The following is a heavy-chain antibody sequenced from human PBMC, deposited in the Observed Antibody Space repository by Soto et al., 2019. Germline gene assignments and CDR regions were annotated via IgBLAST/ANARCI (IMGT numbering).Heavy chain of an antibody. CDR2: IIPIFGTA. CDR3: ARGSSDADYDILTGYRYYYYYGMDV. J-gene: IGHJ6*02. CDR1: GGTFSSYA. Sequence: QVQLVQSGAEVKKPGSSVKVSCKASGGTFSSYAISWVRQAPGQGLEWMGGIIPIFGTANYAQKFQGRVTITADESTSTADMELSSMRSEDTAVYYCARGSSDADYDILTGYRYYYYYGMDVWGQGTTVTVSS. D-gene: IGHD3-9*01. V-gene: IGHV1-69*01.